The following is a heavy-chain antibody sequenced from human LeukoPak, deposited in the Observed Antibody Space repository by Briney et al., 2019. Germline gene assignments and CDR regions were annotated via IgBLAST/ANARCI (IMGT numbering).Heavy chain of an antibody. CDR2: INAGNGNT. CDR1: GYTFSSYV. Sequence: ASVKVSCKASGYTFSSYVMHWVRQAPGQSLEWMGWINAGNGNTEYAQKFQGRVTITRDTSASTAYMELNNLRSEDTAVYYCARDTFGTSRPIEYWGQGTLVTVSS. CDR3: ARDTFGTSRPIEY. D-gene: IGHD2/OR15-2a*01. V-gene: IGHV1-3*01. J-gene: IGHJ4*02.